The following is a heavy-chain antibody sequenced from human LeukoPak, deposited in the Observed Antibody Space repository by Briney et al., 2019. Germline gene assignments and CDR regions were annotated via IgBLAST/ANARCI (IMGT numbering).Heavy chain of an antibody. Sequence: PGGSLRLSCVASGFTVNVYMSWVRQAPGKGLEWVAVLYSTGSTFYADSVKGRFTISRDDSQNTLYLQMDSLTPDDTAVYYCASHLRVYAFDYWGQGTPVTVAS. J-gene: IGHJ4*02. CDR1: GFTVNVY. CDR3: ASHLRVYAFDY. D-gene: IGHD2-8*01. CDR2: LYSTGST. V-gene: IGHV3-66*02.